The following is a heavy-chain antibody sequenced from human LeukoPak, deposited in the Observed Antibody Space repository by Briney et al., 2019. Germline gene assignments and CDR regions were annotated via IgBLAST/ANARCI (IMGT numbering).Heavy chain of an antibody. CDR1: GYTFTGYY. Sequence: ASVKVSCKASGYTFTGYYMHWVRQAPGQGLEWMGRINSNSGGTNYAQKFQGRVTMTRDTSISTAYMELSRLRSDDTAVYYCARIAAAGKVYYYYMDVWGKGTTVTVSS. V-gene: IGHV1-2*06. CDR3: ARIAAAGKVYYYYMDV. CDR2: INSNSGGT. D-gene: IGHD6-13*01. J-gene: IGHJ6*03.